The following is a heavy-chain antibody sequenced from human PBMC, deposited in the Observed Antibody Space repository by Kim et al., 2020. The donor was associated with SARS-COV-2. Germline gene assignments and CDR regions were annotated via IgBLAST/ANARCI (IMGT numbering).Heavy chain of an antibody. D-gene: IGHD3-10*01. Sequence: GESLKISCKGSGYSFTSYWISWVRQMPGKGLEWMGRIDPSDSYTNYSPSFQGHVTISADKSISTAYLQWSSLKASDTAMYYCARHPSYGSGIQTYGVDPWGQGTLVTVSS. V-gene: IGHV5-10-1*01. CDR2: IDPSDSYT. CDR1: GYSFTSYW. J-gene: IGHJ5*02. CDR3: ARHPSYGSGIQTYGVDP.